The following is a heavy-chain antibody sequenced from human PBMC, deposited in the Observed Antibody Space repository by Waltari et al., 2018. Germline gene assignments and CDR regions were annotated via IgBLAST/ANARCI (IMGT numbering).Heavy chain of an antibody. CDR2: ISASRAAI. J-gene: IGHJ4*02. CDR3: ATEPAPGAGINY. CDR1: GFTFGVFS. D-gene: IGHD6-19*01. Sequence: EVQLVESGGGCVQPGGSVRLSCFGSGFTFGVFSMHWIRQAPGKGLEWVAYISASRAAIYYAESVKGRFTISRDNAKNSLFLQMTNLGVEDTAVYYCATEPAPGAGINYWGQGILVTVSS. V-gene: IGHV3-48*01.